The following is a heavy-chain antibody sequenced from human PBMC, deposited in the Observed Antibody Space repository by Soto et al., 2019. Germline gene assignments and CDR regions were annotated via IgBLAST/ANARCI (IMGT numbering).Heavy chain of an antibody. J-gene: IGHJ6*02. Sequence: ASVKVSCKASGYTFTGYYMHWVRQAPGQGLEWMGWINPNSGGTNYAQKFQGRVTMTRDTSISTAYMELSRLRSDDTAVYYCARDRGSGWYLTYYYYGMDVWGQGTTVTVSS. CDR1: GYTFTGYY. CDR3: ARDRGSGWYLTYYYYGMDV. V-gene: IGHV1-2*02. D-gene: IGHD6-19*01. CDR2: INPNSGGT.